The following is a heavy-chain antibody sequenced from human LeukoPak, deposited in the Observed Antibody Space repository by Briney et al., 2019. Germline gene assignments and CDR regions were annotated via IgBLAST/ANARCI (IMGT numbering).Heavy chain of an antibody. CDR3: ATDIYGDHDY. J-gene: IGHJ4*02. D-gene: IGHD4-17*01. CDR1: GFTFSTYW. CDR2: IKPDGSQI. Sequence: GGSLRLSCAASGFTFSTYWMTWVRQAPGKGLEWVANIKPDGSQIYYVDSVKGRFTISRDNAKNSLYLQMNSLRAEDTAVYYCATDIYGDHDYWGQGTLVTVSS. V-gene: IGHV3-7*01.